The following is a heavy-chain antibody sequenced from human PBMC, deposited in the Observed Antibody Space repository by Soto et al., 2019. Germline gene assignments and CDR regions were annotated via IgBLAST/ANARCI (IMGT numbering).Heavy chain of an antibody. J-gene: IGHJ6*02. D-gene: IGHD3-3*01. V-gene: IGHV3-33*01. Sequence: PGGPLRLSCAASGFTFSSYGMHWVRQAPGKGLEWVAVIWYDGSNKYYADSVKGRFTISRDNSKNTLYLQMNSLRAEDTAVYYSARDTKDPFLSGYYYYGMYVCCQRTTVTVSS. CDR3: ARDTKDPFLSGYYYYGMYV. CDR2: IWYDGSNK. CDR1: GFTFSSYG.